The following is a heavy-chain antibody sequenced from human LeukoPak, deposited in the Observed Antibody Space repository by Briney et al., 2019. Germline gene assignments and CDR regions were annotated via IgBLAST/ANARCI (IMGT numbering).Heavy chain of an antibody. J-gene: IGHJ3*02. CDR1: GGSFRGYY. D-gene: IGHD3-9*01. V-gene: IGHV4-34*01. CDR3: ARVEMATIWLVPAAFDI. CDR2: INHSGST. Sequence: PSETLSLTCAVYGGSFRGYYGSWIRQPPGKGLEWIGEINHSGSTNYNPSLKSRVTISVDTSKNQFSLKLSSVTAADTAVYYCARVEMATIWLVPAAFDIWGQGTMVTVSS.